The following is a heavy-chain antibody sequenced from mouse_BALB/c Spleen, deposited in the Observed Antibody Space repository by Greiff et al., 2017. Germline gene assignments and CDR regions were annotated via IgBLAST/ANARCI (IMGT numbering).Heavy chain of an antibody. CDR3: ARENYYGSSYDAMDY. Sequence: DVMLVESGGGLVQPGGSLKLSCAASGFTFSSYGMSWVRQTPDKRLELVATINSNGGSTYYPDSVKGRFTISRDNAKNTLYLQMSSLKSEDTAMYYCARENYYGSSYDAMDYWGQGTSVTVSS. CDR1: GFTFSSYG. CDR2: INSNGGST. J-gene: IGHJ4*01. V-gene: IGHV5-6-3*01. D-gene: IGHD1-1*01.